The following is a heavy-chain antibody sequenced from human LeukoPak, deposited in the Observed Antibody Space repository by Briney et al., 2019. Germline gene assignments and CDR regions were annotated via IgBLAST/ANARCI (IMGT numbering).Heavy chain of an antibody. D-gene: IGHD4/OR15-4a*01. V-gene: IGHV1-46*01. CDR3: ARDRAPLTTTAVGFDP. CDR2: TNPSGGST. Sequence: ASVKVSCNASGYTFTTYYMHWVRQAPGQGLEWMGITNPSGGSTTYAQKFQGRVTMTRDTSTSTFYMELNNLRSEDTAVYYCARDRAPLTTTAVGFDPWGQGTLVTVSS. J-gene: IGHJ5*02. CDR1: GYTFTTYY.